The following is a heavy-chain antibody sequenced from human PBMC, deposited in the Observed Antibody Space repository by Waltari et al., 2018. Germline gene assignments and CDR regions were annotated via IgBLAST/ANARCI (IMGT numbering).Heavy chain of an antibody. D-gene: IGHD3-3*01. CDR2: IYYSGST. CDR1: GGPISSYY. CDR3: ARVTVFGVVNP. J-gene: IGHJ5*02. V-gene: IGHV4-59*01. Sequence: QVQLQESGPGLVTPSATLSLTCTVSGGPISSYYWSWIRQPPGKGLEWIGYIYYSGSTNYNPSLKSRVTISVDTSKNQFSLKLSSVTAADTAVYYCARVTVFGVVNPWGQGTLVTVSS.